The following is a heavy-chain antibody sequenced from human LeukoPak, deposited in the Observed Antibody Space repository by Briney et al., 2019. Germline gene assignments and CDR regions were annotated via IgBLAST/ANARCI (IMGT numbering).Heavy chain of an antibody. J-gene: IGHJ4*02. CDR2: ISGSGGST. V-gene: IGHV3-23*01. Sequence: GESLRLSCAASGFTFSNYGMSWVRQAPGKGLEWVSDISGSGGSTYYADSVKGRFTISRDNSKNTLYLQMNSLRAEDTAVYYCANTKYDFWSDTDCWGQGTLVTVSS. CDR3: ANTKYDFWSDTDC. CDR1: GFTFSNYG. D-gene: IGHD3-3*01.